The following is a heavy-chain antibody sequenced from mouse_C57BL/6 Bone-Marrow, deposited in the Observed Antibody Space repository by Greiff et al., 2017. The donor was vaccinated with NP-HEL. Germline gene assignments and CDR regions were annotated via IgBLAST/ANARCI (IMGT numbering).Heavy chain of an antibody. J-gene: IGHJ3*01. D-gene: IGHD3-2*02. CDR2: IYPSDSET. V-gene: IGHV1-61*01. Sequence: QVQLQQPGAELVRPGSSVKLSCKASGYTFTSYWMDWVKQRPGQGLEWIGNIYPSDSETHYNQKFKDKATLTVDKSSSTAYMQLSSLTSEDSAVYYCARDSSGSFAYWGQGTLGTVSA. CDR3: ARDSSGSFAY. CDR1: GYTFTSYW.